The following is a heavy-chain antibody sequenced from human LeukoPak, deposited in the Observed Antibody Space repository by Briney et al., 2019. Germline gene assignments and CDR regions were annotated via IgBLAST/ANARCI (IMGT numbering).Heavy chain of an antibody. J-gene: IGHJ4*02. V-gene: IGHV5-51*01. Sequence: GESLKISCTGSGYDFSTYFIGWVRQMPGKGLEWMGIIYPGDSDTRYSPSFQGQVTISADKSISTAYLQWSSLKASDTAMYYCAIYYDFWSGYLDYWGQGTLVTVSS. D-gene: IGHD3-3*01. CDR2: IYPGDSDT. CDR1: GYDFSTYF. CDR3: AIYYDFWSGYLDY.